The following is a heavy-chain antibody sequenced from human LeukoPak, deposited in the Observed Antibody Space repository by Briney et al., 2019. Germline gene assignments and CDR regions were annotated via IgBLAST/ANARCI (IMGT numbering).Heavy chain of an antibody. CDR3: ARESHTMIVVSTGDY. V-gene: IGHV3-30-3*01. Sequence: GGSLRLSCAVSGFTFSSYAMHWVRQAPGKGLDWVAVISYDGSNKYYADSVEGRFTISRDNSKNTLYLQMNSLRAEDTAVYYCARESHTMIVVSTGDYWGQGTLVTVSS. CDR1: GFTFSSYA. J-gene: IGHJ4*02. CDR2: ISYDGSNK. D-gene: IGHD3-22*01.